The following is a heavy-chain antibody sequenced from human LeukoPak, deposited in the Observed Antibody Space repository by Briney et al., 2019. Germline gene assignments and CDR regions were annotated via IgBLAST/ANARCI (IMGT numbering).Heavy chain of an antibody. CDR2: ISGSDSYI. CDR3: VRERFHGSGAPKFDF. CDR1: GFTFSDYS. V-gene: IGHV3-21*06. J-gene: IGHJ4*02. Sequence: GGSLRLSCAASGFTFSDYSMNWVRQTPRKGLEWVSYISGSDSYIYYAASVKGRFTIARDNAKNSLHLQVNSPRAEDTAVYYCVRERFHGSGAPKFDFWGQGTLVTVSS. D-gene: IGHD3-10*01.